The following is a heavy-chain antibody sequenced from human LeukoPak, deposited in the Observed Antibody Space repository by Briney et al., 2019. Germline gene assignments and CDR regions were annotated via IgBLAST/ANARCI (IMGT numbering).Heavy chain of an antibody. CDR1: GGSISSYY. V-gene: IGHV4-59*01. J-gene: IGHJ4*02. CDR2: VYYXGST. D-gene: IGHD3-10*01. CDR3: ARSALDTSGTYYNPQPFDY. Sequence: TSETLSLTCTVSGGSISSYYWXWIRQPPGXGLEWIXYVYYXGSTNYNPSLQSRVTILVDPSKNQFSLKLTSVTAADTAVYYCARSALDTSGTYYNPQPFDYWGQGTLVTVSS.